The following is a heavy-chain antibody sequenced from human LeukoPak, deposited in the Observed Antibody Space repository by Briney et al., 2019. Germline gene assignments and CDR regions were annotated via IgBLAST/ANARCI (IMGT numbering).Heavy chain of an antibody. J-gene: IGHJ4*02. CDR1: GYTFTGYY. D-gene: IGHD6-19*01. CDR3: ARVEGAVAGDDY. Sequence: ASVKVSCKASGYTFTGYYMRWVRQAPGQGLEWMGRINPNSGGTNYAQKFQGRVTMTRDTSISTAYMELSRLRSDDTAVYYCARVEGAVAGDDYWGQGTLVTVSS. V-gene: IGHV1-2*06. CDR2: INPNSGGT.